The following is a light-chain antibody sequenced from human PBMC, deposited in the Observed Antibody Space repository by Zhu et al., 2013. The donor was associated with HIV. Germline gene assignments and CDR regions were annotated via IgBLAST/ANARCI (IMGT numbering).Light chain of an antibody. CDR2: QDN. J-gene: IGLJ1*01. V-gene: IGLV3-1*01. CDR3: QVWDTSSDHLCV. Sequence: SLDLAQSPSVSVSAGQTATITCSAPKLGDEYVNWYQQKPGQSPVLVLYQDNRRPSGIPERFSGSNSGDTATLTISATQIADEADYYCQVWDTSSDHLCVFGTGTKVTVL. CDR1: KLGDEY.